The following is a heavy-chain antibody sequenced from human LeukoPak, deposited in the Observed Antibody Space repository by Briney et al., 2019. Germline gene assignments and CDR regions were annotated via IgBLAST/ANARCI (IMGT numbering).Heavy chain of an antibody. Sequence: ASVKVSCKASGGTFSSYAISWVRQAPGQGLEWMGRIIPILGIANYAQKFQGRVTITADKSTSTAYMELSSLRSEDTAVYYCATRRPDCSGGSCYSGTSAFDIWGQGTMVTVSS. CDR1: GGTFSSYA. CDR2: IIPILGIA. V-gene: IGHV1-69*04. J-gene: IGHJ3*02. D-gene: IGHD2-15*01. CDR3: ATRRPDCSGGSCYSGTSAFDI.